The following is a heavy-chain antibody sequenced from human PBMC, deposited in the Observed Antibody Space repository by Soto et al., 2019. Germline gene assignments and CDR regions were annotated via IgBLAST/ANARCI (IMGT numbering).Heavy chain of an antibody. J-gene: IGHJ6*02. Sequence: SETLSLTCAVYGGSFSGYYWSWIRQPPGKGLEWIGEINHSGSTNYNPSLKSRVTISVDTSKNQFSLKLSSVTAADTAVYYCARGRRPITIFGVEGYYYGMDVWGQGTTVTVSS. V-gene: IGHV4-34*01. CDR3: ARGRRPITIFGVEGYYYGMDV. D-gene: IGHD3-3*01. CDR1: GGSFSGYY. CDR2: INHSGST.